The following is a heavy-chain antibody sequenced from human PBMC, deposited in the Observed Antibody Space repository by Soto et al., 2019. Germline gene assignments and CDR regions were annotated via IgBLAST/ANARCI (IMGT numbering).Heavy chain of an antibody. CDR2: ISGSGGST. J-gene: IGHJ5*02. D-gene: IGHD2-2*01. V-gene: IGHV3-23*01. CDR1: GFTFSSYA. CDR3: AKGVGVVVPAAMSGGNWFDP. Sequence: GGSLRLSCAASGFTFSSYAMSWVRQAPGKGLEWVSAISGSGGSTYYADSVKGRFTISRDNSKNTLYLQMNSLRAEDTAVYYCAKGVGVVVPAAMSGGNWFDPWGQGTLVTVSS.